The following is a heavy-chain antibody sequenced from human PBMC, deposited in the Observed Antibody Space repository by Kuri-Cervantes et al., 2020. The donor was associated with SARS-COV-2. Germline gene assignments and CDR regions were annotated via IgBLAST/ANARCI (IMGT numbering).Heavy chain of an antibody. CDR1: GFTFSSYW. J-gene: IGHJ4*02. CDR3: ARSSVPAEFDY. V-gene: IGHV3-7*01. Sequence: ETLSLTCAASGFTFSSYWMSWVRQAPGKGLEWVANIKQDGSEKYYVDSVKGRFTISRDNAKNSLYLQMNSLRAEDTAVYYCARSSVPAEFDYWGQGTLVTVSS. D-gene: IGHD2-2*01. CDR2: IKQDGSEK.